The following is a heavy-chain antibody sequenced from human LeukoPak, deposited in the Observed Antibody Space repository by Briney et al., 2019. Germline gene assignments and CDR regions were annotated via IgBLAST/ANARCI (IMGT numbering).Heavy chain of an antibody. Sequence: ASVKVSCKASGYTFTNYGLSWVRQAPGQGLEWMGWIQKLQGRVTMTTDTSTSTAYMELRSLRSDDTAVYYCARRVSGSGSQPLNYYYYYMDVWGKGTTVTISS. D-gene: IGHD3-10*01. CDR3: ARRVSGSGSQPLNYYYYYMDV. J-gene: IGHJ6*03. V-gene: IGHV1-18*01. CDR2: I. CDR1: GYTFTNYG.